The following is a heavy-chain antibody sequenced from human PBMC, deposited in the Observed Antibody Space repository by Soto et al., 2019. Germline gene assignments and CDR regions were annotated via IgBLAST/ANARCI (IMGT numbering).Heavy chain of an antibody. Sequence: SETLSLTCAVYGGSFSGYYWSWIRQPPGKGLEWIGEINHSGSTNYNPSLKSRVTISVDTSKNQFSLKLSSVTAADTAVYYCAIISRRLTGRKNPSYYYYMDVWGKGTTVTVSS. V-gene: IGHV4-34*01. J-gene: IGHJ6*03. CDR3: AIISRRLTGRKNPSYYYYMDV. CDR1: GGSFSGYY. D-gene: IGHD3-9*01. CDR2: INHSGST.